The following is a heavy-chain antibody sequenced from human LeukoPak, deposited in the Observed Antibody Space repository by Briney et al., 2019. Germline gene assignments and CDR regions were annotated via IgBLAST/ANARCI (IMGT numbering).Heavy chain of an antibody. CDR2: IKKKNAGHNT. V-gene: IGHV3-72*01. J-gene: IGHJ3*01. Sequence: GGSLRLSSAASGCSFSACFMDWFRRAPGRGRVWCGGIKKKNAGHNTPSAECVKGRFVVSRDDSKASVFLQMNSLETEDTAVYYCTKEGGEGDYTAFDLWGQGTMVTVSS. D-gene: IGHD3-3*01. CDR3: TKEGGEGDYTAFDL. CDR1: GCSFSACF.